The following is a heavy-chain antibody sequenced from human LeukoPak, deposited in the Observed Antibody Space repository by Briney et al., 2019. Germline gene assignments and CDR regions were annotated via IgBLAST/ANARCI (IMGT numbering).Heavy chain of an antibody. J-gene: IGHJ4*02. CDR2: ISAYNGNT. CDR3: ARGYYYDSSGYYLGDY. Sequence: GASVKVSCKASGYTFTSYGISWVRQAPGQGLEWMGWISAYNGNTNYAQKLQGRVTMTTDTSTSTAYMELRSLRSDDTAVYYCARGYYYDSSGYYLGDYWGQGTLVTVSS. V-gene: IGHV1-18*01. CDR1: GYTFTSYG. D-gene: IGHD3-22*01.